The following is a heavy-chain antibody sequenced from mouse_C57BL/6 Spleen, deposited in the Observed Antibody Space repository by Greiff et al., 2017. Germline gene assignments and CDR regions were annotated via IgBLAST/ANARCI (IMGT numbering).Heavy chain of an antibody. Sequence: EVKLVESGGGLVKPGGSLKLSCAASGFTFSDYGMHWVRQAPEKGLEWVAYISSGSSTIYYADTVTGRFTFSRDKAKNTLFLQMTSLRSEDTAMYYCARKDYGSSYQYFDVWGTGTTVTVSS. V-gene: IGHV5-17*01. CDR3: ARKDYGSSYQYFDV. J-gene: IGHJ1*03. D-gene: IGHD1-1*01. CDR1: GFTFSDYG. CDR2: ISSGSSTI.